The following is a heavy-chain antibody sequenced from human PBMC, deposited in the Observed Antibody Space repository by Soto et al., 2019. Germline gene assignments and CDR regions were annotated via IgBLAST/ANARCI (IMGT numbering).Heavy chain of an antibody. CDR3: ARRLGYGYKSTWAAMDI. CDR1: GFSFSSYW. Sequence: PGGALKISCTSFGFSFSSYWIARVRPLPGEGLEWVGIIYPGNSDTLYGPSFQGQVTISADRSMNTAYLQWSGLRASDTATYYCARRLGYGYKSTWAAMDIWGLGTTVTVSS. J-gene: IGHJ6*02. CDR2: IYPGNSDT. V-gene: IGHV5-51*01. D-gene: IGHD3-16*01.